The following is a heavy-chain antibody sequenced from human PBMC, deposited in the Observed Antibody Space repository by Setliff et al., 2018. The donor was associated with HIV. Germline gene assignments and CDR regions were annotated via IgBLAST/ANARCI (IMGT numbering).Heavy chain of an antibody. D-gene: IGHD6-13*01. J-gene: IGHJ4*02. CDR2: INHSRRT. V-gene: IGHV4-34*01. CDR1: GGSFSGFY. Sequence: NPSETLSLTCAVYGGSFSGFYWNWIRQAPGKGLEWIGEINHSRRTKYSPSLRSRVSISVDTSKTQFSLKLSSVTAADTAIYYCAREVTAPYSSSWYFGLDYWGQGTLVTVSS. CDR3: AREVTAPYSSSWYFGLDY.